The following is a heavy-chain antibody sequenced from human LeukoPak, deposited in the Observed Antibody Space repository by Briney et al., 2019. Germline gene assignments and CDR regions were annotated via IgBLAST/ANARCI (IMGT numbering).Heavy chain of an antibody. CDR1: GYTFTSYG. Sequence: ASVKVSCKAAGYTFTSYGISWGRQVPGQGLEWMGWISAYNGNTNYAQNLQGRVTMTTDTSTSTAYMELRSLRSDDAAVYYCARDFGYYYGSGSYRHWGQGTLVTVSS. D-gene: IGHD3-10*01. CDR2: ISAYNGNT. J-gene: IGHJ4*02. CDR3: ARDFGYYYGSGSYRH. V-gene: IGHV1-18*01.